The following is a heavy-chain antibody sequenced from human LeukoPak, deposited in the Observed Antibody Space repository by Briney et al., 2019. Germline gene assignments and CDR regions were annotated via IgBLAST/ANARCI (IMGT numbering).Heavy chain of an antibody. CDR2: IYPGDSDT. D-gene: IGHD5-18*01. Sequence: GESLKICCKGSGYTFTNYWIGWVRQMPGKGLEWMGIIYPGDSDTRYSPSFQGQVTISADKSLSTAYPQWSSLKTSDTAIYYCARRQTYSYGLDYWGQGTLVTVSS. CDR1: GYTFTNYW. CDR3: ARRQTYSYGLDY. V-gene: IGHV5-51*01. J-gene: IGHJ4*02.